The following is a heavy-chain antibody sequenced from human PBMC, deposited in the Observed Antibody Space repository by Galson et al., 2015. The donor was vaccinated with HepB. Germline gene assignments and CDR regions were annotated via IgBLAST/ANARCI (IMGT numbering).Heavy chain of an antibody. CDR3: AKDQIWEFPHFRHY. CDR1: GFTFSTCA. D-gene: IGHD5-18*01. Sequence: LRLSCAASGFTFSTCAMTWVRQAPGKGLEWVSTISGNGGRTYYADSVKGRFTISRDNSKDTLYLHMNSLRAEDTAVYYCAKDQIWEFPHFRHYWVQGTLVTVTS. J-gene: IGHJ4*02. V-gene: IGHV3-23*01. CDR2: ISGNGGRT.